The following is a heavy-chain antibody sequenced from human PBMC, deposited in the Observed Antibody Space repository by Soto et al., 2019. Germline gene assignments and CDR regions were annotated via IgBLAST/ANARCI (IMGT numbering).Heavy chain of an antibody. CDR3: ATQEVGGSYVYTFDP. Sequence: SETLSLTCAVYGGSFSGYYWSWIRQPPGKGLEWIGEINHSGSTNYNPSLKSRVTISVDTSKNQFSLKLSSVTAADTAVYYCATQEVGGSYVYTFDPWGQGTRVTVSS. CDR2: INHSGST. D-gene: IGHD1-26*01. V-gene: IGHV4-34*01. CDR1: GGSFSGYY. J-gene: IGHJ5*02.